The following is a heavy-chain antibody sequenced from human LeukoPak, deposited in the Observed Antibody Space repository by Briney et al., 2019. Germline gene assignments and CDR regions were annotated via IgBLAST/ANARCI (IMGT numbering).Heavy chain of an antibody. J-gene: IGHJ4*02. Sequence: SETLSLTCAVYGGSFSGYYWSWIRQPPGKGLEWIGEINHSGSTNYNPSLKSRVTISVDTSKNQFSLKLSSVTAADTAVYYCARVFDSTGYYYDLFDYGGQGTLVTVSS. CDR2: INHSGST. CDR1: GGSFSGYY. CDR3: ARVFDSTGYYYDLFDY. D-gene: IGHD3-22*01. V-gene: IGHV4-34*01.